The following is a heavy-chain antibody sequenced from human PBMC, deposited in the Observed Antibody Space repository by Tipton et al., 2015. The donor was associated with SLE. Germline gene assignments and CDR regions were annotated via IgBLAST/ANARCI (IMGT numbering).Heavy chain of an antibody. V-gene: IGHV4-61*02. CDR2: INTSGST. D-gene: IGHD4-17*01. Sequence: TLSLTCTVSGGSIASGSYYWSWIRQPAGRALEWIGRINTSGSTTYNPSLKGRVTLSLDTSKNRFSLNLSSVTAADTALYYCARGLRTFPRLDIWGLGTKVTVSS. CDR3: ARGLRTFPRLDI. CDR1: GGSIASGSYY. J-gene: IGHJ3*02.